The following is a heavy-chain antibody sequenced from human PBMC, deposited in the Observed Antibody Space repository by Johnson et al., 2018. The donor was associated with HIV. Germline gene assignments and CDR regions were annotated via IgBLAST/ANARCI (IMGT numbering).Heavy chain of an antibody. D-gene: IGHD3-16*01. J-gene: IGHJ3*02. V-gene: IGHV3-23*04. Sequence: VQLVESGGGLVQPGGSLRLSCAASGFTFSSYAMSWVRQAPGKGLEWVSTISVSGGSTYYADSVKGRFTISRDNAKNSLYLQMNSLRAEDTAVYYCARDPYDRDAFDIWGQGTMVTVSS. CDR3: ARDPYDRDAFDI. CDR1: GFTFSSYA. CDR2: ISVSGGST.